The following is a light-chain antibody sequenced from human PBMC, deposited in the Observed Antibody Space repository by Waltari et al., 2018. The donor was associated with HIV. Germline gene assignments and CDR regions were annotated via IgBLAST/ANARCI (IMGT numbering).Light chain of an antibody. CDR3: SSYTSSSTLV. Sequence: QSALTQPASVSGSPGQSITISCTGTSSDVGGYNYVSWYQQHPGKAPKLMIYELSNLPSGVSKRCSGAKSGNTASLTISGLQAEDEADYYCSSYTSSSTLVFGRGTK. CDR1: SSDVGGYNY. J-gene: IGLJ3*02. V-gene: IGLV2-14*01. CDR2: ELS.